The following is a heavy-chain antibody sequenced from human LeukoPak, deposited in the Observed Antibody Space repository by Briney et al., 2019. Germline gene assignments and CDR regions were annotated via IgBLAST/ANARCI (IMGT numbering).Heavy chain of an antibody. V-gene: IGHV4-39*01. Sequence: SETLSLTCPVSGGSISSSTYYWVWIRQPPGKGREGIGRIYYSGSTHYNPSLNTPITISVASSKTQFSLKRNSVSAEDTALYFCARHSGSGSYHSPFGTWGQGTVVTASS. J-gene: IGHJ5*02. CDR1: GGSISSSTYY. CDR3: ARHSGSGSYHSPFGT. D-gene: IGHD3-10*01. CDR2: IYYSGST.